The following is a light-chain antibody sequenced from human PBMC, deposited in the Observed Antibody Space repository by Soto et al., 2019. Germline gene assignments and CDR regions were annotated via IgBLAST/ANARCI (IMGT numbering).Light chain of an antibody. J-gene: IGKJ2*01. V-gene: IGKV3-11*01. CDR1: QSVSSY. CDR2: DAS. Sequence: EIVLTQSPATLSLSPGERATLSCRASQSVSSYLAWYHQKPGQAPRLLIYDASNRATGIPARFTGSGSGTDFALPITILEPEDLAVYYSQQRSNWPYPFGQGTKLEIK. CDR3: QQRSNWPYP.